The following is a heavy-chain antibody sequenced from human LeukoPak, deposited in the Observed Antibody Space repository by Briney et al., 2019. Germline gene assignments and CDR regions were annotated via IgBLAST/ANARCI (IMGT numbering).Heavy chain of an antibody. D-gene: IGHD6-6*01. CDR1: GFTFSSYG. Sequence: GGSLRLSCAASGFTFSSYGMHWVRQAPGKGLEWVAVISYDGSNKYYADSVKGRFTISRDNSKNTPYLQMNSLRAEDTAVYYCAKDLQTIAARTSFDYWGQGTLVTVSS. CDR3: AKDLQTIAARTSFDY. V-gene: IGHV3-30*18. J-gene: IGHJ4*02. CDR2: ISYDGSNK.